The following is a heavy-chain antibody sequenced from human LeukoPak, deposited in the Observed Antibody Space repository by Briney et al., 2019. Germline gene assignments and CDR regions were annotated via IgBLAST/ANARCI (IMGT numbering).Heavy chain of an antibody. CDR3: AKYSSSIYYYYYYMDV. CDR2: ISGSGGST. J-gene: IGHJ6*03. Sequence: GGSLRLSCAASGFTFSSYAMSWVRQAPGKGLEWVSAISGSGGSTYYADSVKGRFTISRDNSKNTLYLQMNSLRAEDTAVYYCAKYSSSIYYYYYYMDVWGKGTTVTVSS. V-gene: IGHV3-23*01. CDR1: GFTFSSYA. D-gene: IGHD6-6*01.